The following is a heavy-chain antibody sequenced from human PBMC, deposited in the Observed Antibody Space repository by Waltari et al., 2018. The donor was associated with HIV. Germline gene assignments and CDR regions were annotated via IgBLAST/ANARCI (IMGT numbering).Heavy chain of an antibody. V-gene: IGHV3-49*05. CDR2: ITREAYGGTA. CDR3: SRPSGPLHSYGMDV. CDR1: GFTFGDYG. J-gene: IGHJ6*02. Sequence: EVHLMESGGGLVKPGRSLRLSCRGSGFTFGDYGLSWFRQAPGKGLGWVGFITREAYGGTAEYAASVTGRFTISREDSKSTAYMQMNRLESEDTGVYFCSRPSGPLHSYGMDVWGQGTTVIVSS. D-gene: IGHD1-26*01.